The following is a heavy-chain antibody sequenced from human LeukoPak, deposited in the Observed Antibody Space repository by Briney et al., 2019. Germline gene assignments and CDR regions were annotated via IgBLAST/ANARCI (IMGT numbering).Heavy chain of an antibody. CDR2: IIPILGIA. Sequence: ASVKVSCKASGGTFSSYAISWVRHAPGQGLEWMGRIIPILGIANYAQKFQGRVTITADKSTSTAYMELSSLRSEDTAVYYCASSCSGGSCYSGWFDPWGQGTLVTVSS. J-gene: IGHJ5*02. CDR3: ASSCSGGSCYSGWFDP. D-gene: IGHD2-15*01. CDR1: GGTFSSYA. V-gene: IGHV1-69*04.